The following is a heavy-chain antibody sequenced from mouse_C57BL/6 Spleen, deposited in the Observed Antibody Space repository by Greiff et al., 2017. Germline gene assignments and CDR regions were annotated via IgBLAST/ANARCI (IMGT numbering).Heavy chain of an antibody. D-gene: IGHD1-1*01. J-gene: IGHJ4*01. V-gene: IGHV1-18*01. CDR2: INPNNGGT. CDR3: ARYPRRSSLYYYAMDY. CDR1: GYTFTDYN. Sequence: EVKLQESGPELVKPGASVKIPCKASGYTFTDYNMDWVKQSHGKSLEWIGDINPNNGGTIYNQKFKGKATLTVDKSSSTAYMELRSLTSEDTAVYYCARYPRRSSLYYYAMDYWGQGTSVTVSS.